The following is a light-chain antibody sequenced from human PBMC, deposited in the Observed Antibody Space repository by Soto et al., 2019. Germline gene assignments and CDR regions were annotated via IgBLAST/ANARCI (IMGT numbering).Light chain of an antibody. CDR2: GAS. V-gene: IGKV1-39*01. Sequence: DIQMTQSPSSLSASVGDRVTITCRASQSISSYLNWYQQKPGKAPKLLMYGASSLQSGVPSRFSGSGSGTDFTLTISSLQPEDFATYYCQQSYSTPWTFGQGTKVDIK. CDR3: QQSYSTPWT. CDR1: QSISSY. J-gene: IGKJ1*01.